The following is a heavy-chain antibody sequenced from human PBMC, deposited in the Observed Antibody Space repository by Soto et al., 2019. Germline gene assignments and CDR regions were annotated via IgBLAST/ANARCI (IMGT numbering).Heavy chain of an antibody. J-gene: IGHJ6*02. CDR2: MNPNSGNT. Sequence: GASVKVSCKASGYTFTSYDINWVRQATGQGLEWMGWMNPNSGNTGYAQKFQGRVTMTRNTSISTAYMELSSLRSEDTAVYYCARYLVVVPAAIGGMDVWGQGTTVTVSS. CDR3: ARYLVVVPAAIGGMDV. D-gene: IGHD2-2*01. V-gene: IGHV1-8*01. CDR1: GYTFTSYD.